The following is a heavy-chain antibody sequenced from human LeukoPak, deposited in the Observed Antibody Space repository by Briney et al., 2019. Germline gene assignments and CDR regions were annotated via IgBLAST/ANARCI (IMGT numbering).Heavy chain of an antibody. Sequence: GGSLRLSCAASGFTFSSYWMSWVRQAPGKGLEWVANIKRDGSEKYYVDSVKGRFTISRDNSKNTLYLQMNSLRAEDTAVYYCARGGVGATSLSAYRYFQHWGQGTLVTVSS. V-gene: IGHV3-7*03. D-gene: IGHD1-26*01. CDR2: IKRDGSEK. CDR1: GFTFSSYW. CDR3: ARGGVGATSLSAYRYFQH. J-gene: IGHJ1*01.